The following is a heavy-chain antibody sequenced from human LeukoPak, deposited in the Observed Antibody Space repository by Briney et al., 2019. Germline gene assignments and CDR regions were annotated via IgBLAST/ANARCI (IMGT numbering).Heavy chain of an antibody. Sequence: GGSLRLSCAASGFTFSRYWMSWVRQAPGKGLEWVANIKQDGSQKSYVDSVKGRFTISRDNANNLLYLQMNSLRAEDTAVYYCARENSGSYYQFDCWGQGTLVTVSS. CDR2: IKQDGSQK. J-gene: IGHJ4*02. CDR3: ARENSGSYYQFDC. V-gene: IGHV3-7*01. CDR1: GFTFSRYW. D-gene: IGHD1-26*01.